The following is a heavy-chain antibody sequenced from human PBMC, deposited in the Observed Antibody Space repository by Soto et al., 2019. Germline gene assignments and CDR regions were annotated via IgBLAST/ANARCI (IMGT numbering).Heavy chain of an antibody. D-gene: IGHD3-3*01. Sequence: VGSLRLSCSASGFTFSSYAMHWVRQAPGKGLEYVSAISSNGGSTYYADSVKGRFTTSRDNSKNTLYLQMSSLRAEDTAVYYCVKDSSDFWRAYLNQKPDYWGQGTLLTVSS. CDR1: GFTFSSYA. V-gene: IGHV3-64D*06. CDR3: VKDSSDFWRAYLNQKPDY. J-gene: IGHJ4*02. CDR2: ISSNGGST.